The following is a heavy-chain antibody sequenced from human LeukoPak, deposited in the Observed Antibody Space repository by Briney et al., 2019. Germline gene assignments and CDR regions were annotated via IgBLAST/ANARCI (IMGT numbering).Heavy chain of an antibody. V-gene: IGHV4-39*07. CDR3: ARAIRNRHYYYDSSGAFDI. J-gene: IGHJ3*02. CDR2: IYYSGST. D-gene: IGHD3-22*01. Sequence: SETLSLTCTVSGGSISSSSYYWGWIRQPPGKGLEWIGSIYYSGSTYYNPSLKSRVTISVDTSKNQFSLKLSSVTAADTAVYYCARAIRNRHYYYDSSGAFDIWGQGTMVTVSS. CDR1: GGSISSSSYY.